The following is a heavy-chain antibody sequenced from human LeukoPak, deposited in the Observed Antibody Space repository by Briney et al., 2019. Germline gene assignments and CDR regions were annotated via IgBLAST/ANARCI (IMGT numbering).Heavy chain of an antibody. V-gene: IGHV4-31*03. CDR1: GGPISSGGYY. D-gene: IGHD3-10*01. CDR2: IYYSGST. Sequence: PSETLSLTCTVSGGPISSGGYYWSWIRQHPGKGLEWIGYIYYSGSTYYNPSLKSRVTISVDTSKNQFSLKLSSVTAADTAVYYCARVNRGVLDYWGQGTLVTVSS. CDR3: ARVNRGVLDY. J-gene: IGHJ4*02.